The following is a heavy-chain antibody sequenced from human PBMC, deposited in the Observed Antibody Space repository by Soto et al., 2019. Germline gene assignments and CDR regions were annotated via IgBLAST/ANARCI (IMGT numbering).Heavy chain of an antibody. V-gene: IGHV1-18*01. D-gene: IGHD5-12*01. Sequence: QVQLVQSGAEVKKPGASVKVSCKASGYTFTSYGISWVRQAPGQGLEWMGWISAYNGNTNYAQKLKGRVTMTTDTSTSTAYMELRSLRSDDTAVYYCARDLKIYSGYVGTYWYFDLWGRGTLVTVSS. J-gene: IGHJ2*01. CDR3: ARDLKIYSGYVGTYWYFDL. CDR1: GYTFTSYG. CDR2: ISAYNGNT.